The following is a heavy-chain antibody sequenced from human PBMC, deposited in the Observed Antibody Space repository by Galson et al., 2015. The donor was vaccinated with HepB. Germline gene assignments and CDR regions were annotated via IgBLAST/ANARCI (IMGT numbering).Heavy chain of an antibody. V-gene: IGHV4-39*01. D-gene: IGHD3-22*01. CDR1: GGSISSTNYY. J-gene: IGHJ3*01. CDR3: ARPFYYDSSGYNFRGGFDV. CDR2: INYSGST. Sequence: ETLSLTCTVSGGSISSTNYYWGWIRQPPGKGLEWIGSINYSGSTYYNPSLKSRVTIFVDTSKNQFSLKLSSVTAADTAVYYCARPFYYDSSGYNFRGGFDVWGQGTMVTVSS.